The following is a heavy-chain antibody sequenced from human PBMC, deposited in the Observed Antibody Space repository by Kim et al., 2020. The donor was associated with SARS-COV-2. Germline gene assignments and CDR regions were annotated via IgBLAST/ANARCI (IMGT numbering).Heavy chain of an antibody. Sequence: GGSLRLSCSASGFSFSSHGINWVRQAPGKGPEWISYISPTSSHIYYTDSVKGRFTISRDNAKNSLYLQMNSLRAEDTGVYYCARDNSGYDYWGQGTLVTVSS. CDR2: ISPTSSHI. V-gene: IGHV3-21*05. CDR3: ARDNSGYDY. CDR1: GFSFSSHG. J-gene: IGHJ4*02. D-gene: IGHD5-12*01.